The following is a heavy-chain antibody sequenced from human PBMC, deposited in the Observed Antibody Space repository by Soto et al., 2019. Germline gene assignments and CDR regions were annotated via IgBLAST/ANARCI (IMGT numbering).Heavy chain of an antibody. CDR3: ATERITMVRGVLTPTDY. D-gene: IGHD3-10*01. J-gene: IGHJ4*02. CDR1: GYTLTELS. CDR2: FDPEDGET. Sequence: ASVKVSCKVSGYTLTELSMHWVGQAPGKGLEWMGGFDPEDGETIYAQKFQGRVTMTEDTSTDTAYMELSSLRSEDTAVYYCATERITMVRGVLTPTDYWGQGTLVTVSS. V-gene: IGHV1-24*01.